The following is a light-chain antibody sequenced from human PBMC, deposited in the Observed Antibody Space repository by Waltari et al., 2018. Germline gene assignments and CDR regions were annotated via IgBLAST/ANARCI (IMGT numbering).Light chain of an antibody. Sequence: YELTQTPSVSVSPGPTARITPPGPELPHQYHFWFQQKSEQAPRLVIYEDTKRPSGIPGRFSGSSSGTVATLTITGAQVDDEADYYCYSSDSTGLRVFGGGTTVVVL. CDR2: EDT. V-gene: IGLV3-10*01. J-gene: IGLJ1*01. CDR3: YSSDSTGLRV. CDR1: ELPHQY.